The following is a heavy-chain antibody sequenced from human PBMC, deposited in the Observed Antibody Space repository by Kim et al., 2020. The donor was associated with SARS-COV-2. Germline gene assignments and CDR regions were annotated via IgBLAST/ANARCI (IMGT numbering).Heavy chain of an antibody. V-gene: IGHV3-15*01. D-gene: IGHD2-21*02. CDR3: TTGPRPVVTKYFFDY. J-gene: IGHJ4*02. CDR1: GITFRNAW. Sequence: GGSLRLSCAASGITFRNAWMSWVRQPPGKGLEWVGRIKSTTDGGTTDYAPPLKGRFTISRDDSENTLYLQMDSLKTDDTAVYYCTTGPRPVVTKYFFDYWGQGTLVTVSS. CDR2: IKSTTDGGTT.